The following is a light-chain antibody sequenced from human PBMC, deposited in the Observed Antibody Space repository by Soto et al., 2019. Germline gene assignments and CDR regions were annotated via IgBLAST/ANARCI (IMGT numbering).Light chain of an antibody. CDR2: AAS. CDR3: QQSYSTPET. V-gene: IGKV1-39*01. J-gene: IGKJ1*01. Sequence: DIQMTQSPSSLYASVGDRVTITCRASQSISSYLNWYQQKPGKAPKLLIYAASSLHSGVPARFSGSGSGTDFTLTISSLQPEDFATYYFQQSYSTPETFGQGTKVEIK. CDR1: QSISSY.